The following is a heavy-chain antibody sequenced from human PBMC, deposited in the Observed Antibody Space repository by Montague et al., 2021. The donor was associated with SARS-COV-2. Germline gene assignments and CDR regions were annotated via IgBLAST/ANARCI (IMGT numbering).Heavy chain of an antibody. CDR3: ARDRDWDDWYGMDV. D-gene: IGHD2-21*01. CDR2: ISSSGGGSTK. J-gene: IGHJ6*02. CDR1: GFIFSSYE. V-gene: IGHV3-48*03. Sequence: RLSWSASGFIFSSYEMNWVRQAPGKGLEWISYISSSGGGSTKHYTDSVKGRFTISRDNAKNSLYLQMNSLRVEDTATYYCARDRDWDDWYGMDVWGQGTTVTVSS.